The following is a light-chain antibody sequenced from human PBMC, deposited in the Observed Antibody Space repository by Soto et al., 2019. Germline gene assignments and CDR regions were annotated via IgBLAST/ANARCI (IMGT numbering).Light chain of an antibody. CDR3: MQALQTPYT. V-gene: IGKV2-28*01. CDR2: LGS. Sequence: DIVMTQSPLSLPVTPGEPASISCRSSXXXXXXXXXXYLDWYLQKPGQSPQLLIYLGSNRASGVPXXXXXSGSGXXXXLXXXRVEAEDVGVYYCMQALQTPYTFGQGTKLEIK. J-gene: IGKJ2*01. CDR1: XXXXXXXXXXY.